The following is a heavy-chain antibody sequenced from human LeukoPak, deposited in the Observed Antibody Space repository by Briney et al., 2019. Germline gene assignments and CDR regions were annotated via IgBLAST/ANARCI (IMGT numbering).Heavy chain of an antibody. CDR1: GYTFTGYY. CDR2: INPNSGGT. J-gene: IGHJ5*02. Sequence: VKVSCKASGYTFTGYYMHWVRQAPGPGLEWMGWINPNSGGTNYAQKFQGRVTMTRDTSISTAYMELSRLRSDDTAVYYCARDLEVVAATGLWFDPWGQGTLVTVSS. V-gene: IGHV1-2*02. CDR3: ARDLEVVAATGLWFDP. D-gene: IGHD2-15*01.